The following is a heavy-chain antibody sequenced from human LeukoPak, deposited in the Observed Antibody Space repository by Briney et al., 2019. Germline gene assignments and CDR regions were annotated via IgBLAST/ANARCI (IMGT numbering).Heavy chain of an antibody. D-gene: IGHD3-22*01. CDR3: ARGRGGYYDSSGYYLFDY. CDR1: SGSISSYY. CDR2: IYYSGST. J-gene: IGHJ4*02. Sequence: SETLSLTCTVSSGSISSYYWSWIRQPPGKGLEWIGYIYYSGSTNYNPSLKSRVTISVDTSKNQFSLKLSSVTAADTAVYYCARGRGGYYDSSGYYLFDYWGQGTLVTVSS. V-gene: IGHV4-59*01.